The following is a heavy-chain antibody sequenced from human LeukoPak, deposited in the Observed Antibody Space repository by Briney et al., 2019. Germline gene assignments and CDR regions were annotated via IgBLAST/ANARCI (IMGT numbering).Heavy chain of an antibody. CDR1: GFTFDDYA. CDR3: AKDMVAAAGTGGVDY. Sequence: GGSLRLSCAASGFTFDDYAMHWVRQAPGKGLEWASGISWNCGSIGYADSVKGRFTISRDNAKNSLYLQMNSLRAEDTALYYCAKDMVAAAGTGGVDYWGQGTLVTVSS. J-gene: IGHJ4*02. CDR2: ISWNCGSI. V-gene: IGHV3-9*01. D-gene: IGHD6-13*01.